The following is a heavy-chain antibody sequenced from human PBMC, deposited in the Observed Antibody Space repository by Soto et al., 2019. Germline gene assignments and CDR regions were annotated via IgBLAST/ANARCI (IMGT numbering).Heavy chain of an antibody. V-gene: IGHV3-33*01. Sequence: PGGSLRLSCGASGFTFSSYGMHWVRQAPGKGLEWVAVIWYDGSNKYYADSVKGRFTISRDNSKNTLYLQMNSLRAEDTAVYYCARLATVTTLDYWGQGTLVTVSS. CDR3: ARLATVTTLDY. D-gene: IGHD4-17*01. J-gene: IGHJ4*02. CDR1: GFTFSSYG. CDR2: IWYDGSNK.